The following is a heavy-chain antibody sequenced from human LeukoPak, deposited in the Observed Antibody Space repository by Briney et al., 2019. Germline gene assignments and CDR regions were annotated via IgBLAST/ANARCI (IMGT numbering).Heavy chain of an antibody. V-gene: IGHV3-9*01. Sequence: GGSLRLSCAASGFTFDGYAMHWVRQAPGKGLEWVSGISWNSGSIGYADSVKGRFTISRDNAKNSLYLQMNSLRAEDTALYYCAKVPYYGSGSYYTPYFDYWGQGTLVTVSS. CDR2: ISWNSGSI. D-gene: IGHD3-10*01. J-gene: IGHJ4*02. CDR1: GFTFDGYA. CDR3: AKVPYYGSGSYYTPYFDY.